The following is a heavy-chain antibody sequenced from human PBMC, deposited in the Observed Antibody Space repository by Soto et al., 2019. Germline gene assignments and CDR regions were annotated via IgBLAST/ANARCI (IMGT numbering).Heavy chain of an antibody. CDR1: GFTFSDYY. J-gene: IGHJ6*03. Sequence: PGGSLRLSCAASGFTFSDYYMSWIRQAPGKGLEWVSYISSSGSTIYYADSVKGRFTISRDNAKNSLYLQMNSLRAEDTAVYYCARETVVDVVLVAATHYYMYVWGKGTTVTVSS. D-gene: IGHD2-15*01. V-gene: IGHV3-11*01. CDR3: ARETVVDVVLVAATHYYMYV. CDR2: ISSSGSTI.